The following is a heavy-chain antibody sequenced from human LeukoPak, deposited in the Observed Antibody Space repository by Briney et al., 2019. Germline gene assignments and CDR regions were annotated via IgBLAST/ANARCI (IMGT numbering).Heavy chain of an antibody. CDR2: IKQEGSEK. J-gene: IGHJ3*02. D-gene: IGHD3-9*01. CDR3: ARMRYFDWFDAFDI. V-gene: IGHV3-7*01. Sequence: GGSERLSCAASGYTFSRCWMSWLREARGKGVEWVANIKQEGSEKYYVESVKGRFTISRDNAKNSLYLQMNSLRAEDTAVYYCARMRYFDWFDAFDIWGQGTMVTVSS. CDR1: GYTFSRCW.